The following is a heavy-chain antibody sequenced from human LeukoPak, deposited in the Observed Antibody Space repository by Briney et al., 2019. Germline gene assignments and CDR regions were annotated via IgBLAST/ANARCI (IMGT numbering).Heavy chain of an antibody. CDR3: ARLVCGGGSCPAGFDY. D-gene: IGHD2-15*01. CDR2: IYYSGST. CDR1: GGSVSSGGHY. Sequence: TSETLSLTCIVSGGSVSSGGHYWGWIRQPPGKGLEWIGSIYYSGSTYYNPSLNNRVTIFIDMSKNQFSLRLNSVTATDTAVYYCARLVCGGGSCPAGFDYWGQGTLVTVSS. J-gene: IGHJ4*02. V-gene: IGHV4-39*01.